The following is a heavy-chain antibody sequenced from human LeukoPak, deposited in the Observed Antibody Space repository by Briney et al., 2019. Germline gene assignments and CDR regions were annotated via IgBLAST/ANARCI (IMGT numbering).Heavy chain of an antibody. CDR2: IYHSGST. CDR1: GGSISSGGYS. Sequence: SQTLSLTCAVSGGSISSGGYSWSWIRQPPGKGLEWIGYIYHSGSTYYNPSLKSRVTISVDRSKNQFSLKLSSVTAADTAVYYCAVSSSSIDYWGQGTLVTVSS. D-gene: IGHD6-6*01. J-gene: IGHJ4*02. V-gene: IGHV4-30-2*01. CDR3: AVSSSSIDY.